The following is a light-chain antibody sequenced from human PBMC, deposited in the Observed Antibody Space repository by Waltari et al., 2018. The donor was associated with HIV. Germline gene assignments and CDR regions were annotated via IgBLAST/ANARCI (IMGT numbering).Light chain of an antibody. Sequence: QTVVTQEPSFSVSPGGTITLTCGLSSGSVSSAYYPSWYPQTTGQPPRARIYSTDTRSSGFPGRFCGSIVGNKAALTSTEAQSEDESDYHCLLYMASGRVFGGGTRLTVL. CDR1: SGSVSSAYY. J-gene: IGLJ3*02. V-gene: IGLV8-61*01. CDR2: STD. CDR3: LLYMASGRV.